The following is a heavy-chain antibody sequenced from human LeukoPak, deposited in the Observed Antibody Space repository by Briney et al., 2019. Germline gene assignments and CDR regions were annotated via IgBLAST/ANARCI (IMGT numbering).Heavy chain of an antibody. CDR3: AKESSHDNWYFDF. Sequence: GGSLRLSCAASGFAFSRYSFHWVRQAPGQGLEWVGVISSEGTIKYYGDSVKGRFTSSRDNSRNTLSLEMNSLRPEDTAVYYCAKESSHDNWYFDFWGRGTLVTVSS. J-gene: IGHJ2*01. D-gene: IGHD2-2*01. CDR2: ISSEGTIK. V-gene: IGHV3-30*18. CDR1: GFAFSRYS.